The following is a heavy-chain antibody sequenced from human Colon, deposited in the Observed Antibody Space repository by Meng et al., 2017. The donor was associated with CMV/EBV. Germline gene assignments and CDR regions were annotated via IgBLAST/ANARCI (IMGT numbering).Heavy chain of an antibody. V-gene: IGHV1-18*01. D-gene: IGHD2/OR15-2a*01. CDR1: GYTFSSYG. J-gene: IGHJ5*01. CDR3: ARDSSNVNIWWLDP. Sequence: ASVKVSCKASGYTFSSYGISWVRQAPGQGLEWMGWISAHNGNTNYAQKFQDRVSMTTDTSTNTVYMELRSLRSDDTAVYYCARDSSNVNIWWLDPWGQGTLVTVSS. CDR2: ISAHNGNT.